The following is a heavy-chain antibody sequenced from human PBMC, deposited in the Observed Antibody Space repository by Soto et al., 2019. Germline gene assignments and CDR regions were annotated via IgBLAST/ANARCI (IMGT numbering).Heavy chain of an antibody. Sequence: PGGSLRLSCAASGLTFSRFGMHWVRQAPGKGLEWVAVISDDGSTEYYAVSVKGRFTISRDNSKNTLYLQMNSLRAEDTAVYYCARVRYFDWCFDYWGQGTLVTVSS. CDR1: GLTFSRFG. D-gene: IGHD3-9*01. CDR2: ISDDGSTE. V-gene: IGHV3-30*03. J-gene: IGHJ4*02. CDR3: ARVRYFDWCFDY.